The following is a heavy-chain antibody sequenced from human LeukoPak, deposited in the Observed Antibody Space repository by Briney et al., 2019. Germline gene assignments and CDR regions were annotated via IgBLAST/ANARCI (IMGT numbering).Heavy chain of an antibody. CDR1: GGSISSGGYY. J-gene: IGHJ4*02. CDR2: IYYSESP. D-gene: IGHD3-22*01. V-gene: IGHV4-39*01. CDR3: ARHYYFDSSGYYYGFDY. Sequence: SQTLSLTCTVSGGSISSGGYYWGWIRQPPGKGLEWIGSIYYSESPYYNPSLENRVTISVDTSENQFSLKLTSVTAADTAMYYCARHYYFDSSGYYYGFDYWGQGTLVTVSS.